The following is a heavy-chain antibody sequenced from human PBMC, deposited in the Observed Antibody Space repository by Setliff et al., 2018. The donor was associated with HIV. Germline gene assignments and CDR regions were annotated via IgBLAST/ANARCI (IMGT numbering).Heavy chain of an antibody. D-gene: IGHD3-10*01. J-gene: IGHJ3*02. Sequence: ASVKVSCKASGYTFSSYSISWVRQAPGQGLEWMGWISGYNGHTNYAQKFQGRVIMTTDTSTSTAYRELRSLRSDDTAVYYCAREYFGSGSYVCSFDIWGQGKLVTVSS. CDR3: AREYFGSGSYVCSFDI. V-gene: IGHV1-18*01. CDR1: GYTFSSYS. CDR2: ISGYNGHT.